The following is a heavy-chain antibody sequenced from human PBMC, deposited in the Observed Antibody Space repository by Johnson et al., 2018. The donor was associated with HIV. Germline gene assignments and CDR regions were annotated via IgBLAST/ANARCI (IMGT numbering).Heavy chain of an antibody. D-gene: IGHD6-6*01. CDR1: GFTFDDYG. V-gene: IGHV3-30*03. CDR3: ARDQSSRQAFDI. J-gene: IGHJ3*02. Sequence: QVQLVESGGGVVQPGRSLRLSCAASGFTFDDYGMSWVRQAPGKGLEWVAVISYDGSNKYYADSVKGRFTISRDNSKNTLYLQMNSLRAEDTAVYYCARDQSSRQAFDIWGQGTMVTVSS. CDR2: ISYDGSNK.